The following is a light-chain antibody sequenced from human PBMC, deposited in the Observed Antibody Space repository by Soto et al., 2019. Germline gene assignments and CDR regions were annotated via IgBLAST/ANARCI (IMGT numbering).Light chain of an antibody. CDR2: DVT. V-gene: IGLV2-18*02. J-gene: IGLJ1*01. Sequence: QSALTQPPSVSGSPGQSVAISCTGTSSDVGSYNRVAWYQQPPGTAPKLIIYDVTNRPSGVPDRFSGSKSGNTASLTISGLQAEDEADYYCNSCTTSSTYVFGTGNKLTVL. CDR3: NSCTTSSTYV. CDR1: SSDVGSYNR.